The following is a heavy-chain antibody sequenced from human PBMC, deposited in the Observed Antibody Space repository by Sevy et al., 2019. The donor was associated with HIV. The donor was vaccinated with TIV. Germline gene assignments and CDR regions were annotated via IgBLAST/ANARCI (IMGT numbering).Heavy chain of an antibody. V-gene: IGHV3-23*01. Sequence: GGSLRLSCVVSGYSFSSYAISWVRQAPGKGLEWVSTINVRGGSTYYADSLKGRFTISRDNPKNTLFLQMINLRVDDTAIYYCARPSPRIAAAASAFYDNWGQGTLVTVSS. CDR3: ARPSPRIAAAASAFYDN. D-gene: IGHD6-13*01. CDR2: INVRGGST. J-gene: IGHJ4*02. CDR1: GYSFSSYA.